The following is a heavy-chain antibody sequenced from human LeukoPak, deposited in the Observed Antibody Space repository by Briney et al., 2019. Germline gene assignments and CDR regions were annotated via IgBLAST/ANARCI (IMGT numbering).Heavy chain of an antibody. CDR1: GFTFSTYW. D-gene: IGHD3-10*01. V-gene: IGHV3-74*01. CDR3: VLLSLTPG. CDR2: ISSDGANA. Sequence: GGSLRLSCAASGFTFSTYWMHWVRQVPGKGLVWVSRISSDGANANYADSVKGRFTISRDNAKNTLYLQMNSLRAEDTAVYYCVLLSLTPGWGQGTLVTVSS. J-gene: IGHJ4*02.